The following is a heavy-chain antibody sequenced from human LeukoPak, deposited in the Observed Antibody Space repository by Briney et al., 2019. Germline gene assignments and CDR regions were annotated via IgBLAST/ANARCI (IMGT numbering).Heavy chain of an antibody. J-gene: IGHJ3*02. D-gene: IGHD5-24*01. V-gene: IGHV1-18*01. CDR1: GYTFTSYG. CDR3: ARGKIEMGAFDI. Sequence: ASVKVSCKASGYTFTSYGISWVRQAPGQGLEWMGWISTYNGNTNYAQKLQGRVTMITDTSTSTAYMELRSLRSDDTAVYYCARGKIEMGAFDIWGQGTMVTVSS. CDR2: ISTYNGNT.